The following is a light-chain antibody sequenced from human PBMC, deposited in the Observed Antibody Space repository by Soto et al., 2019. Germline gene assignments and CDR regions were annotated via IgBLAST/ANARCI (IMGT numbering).Light chain of an antibody. CDR1: QGISSC. V-gene: IGKV1-12*01. CDR3: QQDNSFPHT. J-gene: IGKJ4*02. CDR2: GAS. Sequence: DIEMTQSPSSVSASVGDRATLTCRASQGISSCLAWYQQKPGKAPRLLIYGASSLPSGIPSRFSGSGSGTEFTLTISSLQTEDFAVYYCQQDNSFPHTFGGGTKVEVK.